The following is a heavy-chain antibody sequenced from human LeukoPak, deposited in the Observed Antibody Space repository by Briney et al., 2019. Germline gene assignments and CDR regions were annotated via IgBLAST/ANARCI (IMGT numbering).Heavy chain of an antibody. V-gene: IGHV4-34*01. CDR2: INHSGGT. CDR1: GGSFSGYS. J-gene: IGHJ4*02. CDR3: ARGVDYYGV. D-gene: IGHD3-10*01. Sequence: SETLSLTCAVYGGSFSGYSWNWIRQPPVKGLEWIGEINHSGGTNYNPDLKSRVTISVDTSKKQFSLKLSSVTAADTAVYYCARGVDYYGVWGQGTLVTVSS.